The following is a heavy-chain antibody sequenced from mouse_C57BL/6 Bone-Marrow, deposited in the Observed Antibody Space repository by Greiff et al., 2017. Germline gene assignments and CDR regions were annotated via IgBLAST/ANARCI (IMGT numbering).Heavy chain of an antibody. CDR2: ISSGGSYT. V-gene: IGHV5-6*01. J-gene: IGHJ2*01. CDR1: GFTFSSYG. D-gene: IGHD1-1*01. Sequence: EVKVVESGGDLVKPGGSLKLSCAASGFTFSSYGMSWVRQTPDKRLEWVATISSGGSYTYYPDSVKGRFTISRDNAKNPLYLQMSSLKSEDTAMYYCARYYYDYFDYWGQGTTLTVSS. CDR3: ARYYYDYFDY.